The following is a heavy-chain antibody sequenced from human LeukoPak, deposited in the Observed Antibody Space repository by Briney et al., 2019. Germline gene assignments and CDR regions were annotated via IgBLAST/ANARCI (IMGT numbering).Heavy chain of an antibody. Sequence: GGSLILSCAASGFTFSSYAMSWVRQAPGKGLEWVSAISGSGGSTYYADSVKGRFTTSRDNSKNTLYLQMNSLRAEDTAVYYCAKWDTYYDSSGYYFYWGQGTLVTVSS. D-gene: IGHD3-22*01. V-gene: IGHV3-23*01. CDR3: AKWDTYYDSSGYYFY. J-gene: IGHJ4*02. CDR1: GFTFSSYA. CDR2: ISGSGGST.